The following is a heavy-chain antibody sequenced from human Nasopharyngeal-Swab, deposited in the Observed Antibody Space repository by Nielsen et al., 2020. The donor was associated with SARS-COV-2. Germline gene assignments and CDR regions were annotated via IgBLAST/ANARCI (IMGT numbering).Heavy chain of an antibody. J-gene: IGHJ6*03. Sequence: ISCAASGFTFSDHYMDWVRQAPGKGLEWVGRTRNKANSYTTEYAASVKGRFTISRDDSKNSLYLQMNSLKTEDTAVYYCATTIGAAAQYYYYYYYMDVWGKGTTVTVSS. CDR2: TRNKANSYTT. CDR3: ATTIGAAAQYYYYYYYMDV. D-gene: IGHD6-13*01. V-gene: IGHV3-72*01. CDR1: GFTFSDHY.